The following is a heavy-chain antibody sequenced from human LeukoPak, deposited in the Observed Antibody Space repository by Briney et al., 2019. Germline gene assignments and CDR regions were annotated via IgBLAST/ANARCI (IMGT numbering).Heavy chain of an antibody. Sequence: TGGSLRLSCAASGFTFSSYTMNWVRQAPGKGLEWVLSISSSSSYIYYADSVKGRLTISRDNAKNSLYLQMNSLRAEDTAVYYCARDPTPRYCSGGSCYTHYGMDVWGQGTTVTVSS. CDR3: ARDPTPRYCSGGSCYTHYGMDV. D-gene: IGHD2-15*01. CDR2: ISSSSSYI. V-gene: IGHV3-21*01. CDR1: GFTFSSYT. J-gene: IGHJ6*02.